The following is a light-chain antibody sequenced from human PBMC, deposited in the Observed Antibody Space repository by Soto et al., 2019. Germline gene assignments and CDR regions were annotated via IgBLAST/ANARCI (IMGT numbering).Light chain of an antibody. V-gene: IGKV1-39*01. CDR3: QQADSFPLT. CDR1: QSISSY. J-gene: IGKJ4*01. Sequence: DIQMTQSPSSLSASVGDIVTIASLASQSISSYLNWYQQKPGKAPKLLIYATSSLQSGVPSRFSGSGSGTDFTLTITSLQPEDFATYYCQQADSFPLTFGGGTKVDIK. CDR2: ATS.